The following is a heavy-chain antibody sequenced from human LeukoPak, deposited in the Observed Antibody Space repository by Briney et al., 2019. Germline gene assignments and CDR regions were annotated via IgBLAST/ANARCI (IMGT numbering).Heavy chain of an antibody. J-gene: IGHJ6*03. V-gene: IGHV3-21*01. Sequence: GSLRLSCAASGTTFSSYSMNWVRQAPGKGLEWVSSISSSSSYIYYADSVKGRFTISRDNAKNSLYLQMNSLRAEDTAVYYCARDSAGYSSSWHYYMDVWGKGTTVTVSS. CDR2: ISSSSSYI. CDR1: GTTFSSYS. D-gene: IGHD6-13*01. CDR3: ARDSAGYSSSWHYYMDV.